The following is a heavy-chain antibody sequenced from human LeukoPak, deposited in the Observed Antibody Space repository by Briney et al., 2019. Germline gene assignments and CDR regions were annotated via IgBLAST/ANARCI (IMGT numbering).Heavy chain of an antibody. CDR1: GGTFSSYA. Sequence: ASVKVSCKASGGTFSSYAISWVRQAPGQGLEWMGGIIPIFGTANYAQKFQGRVTITADESTSTAYMELSSLRSEDTAVYYCASGSGINLAPFDYWGQETLVTVSS. CDR2: IIPIFGTA. V-gene: IGHV1-69*13. D-gene: IGHD3-10*01. J-gene: IGHJ4*02. CDR3: ASGSGINLAPFDY.